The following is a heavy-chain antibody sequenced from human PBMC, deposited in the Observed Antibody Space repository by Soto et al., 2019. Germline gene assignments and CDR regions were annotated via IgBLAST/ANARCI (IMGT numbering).Heavy chain of an antibody. CDR2: INHSGST. CDR3: ARSGHREFVLMVYAIPRWFDP. J-gene: IGHJ5*02. D-gene: IGHD2-8*01. CDR1: GGSFSGYY. Sequence: QVQLQQWGAGLLKPSETLSLTCAVYGGSFSGYYWSWIRQPPGKGLEWIGEINHSGSTNYNPSLKSRVTISVDTSKNQFSLKLSSVTAADTAVYYCARSGHREFVLMVYAIPRWFDPWGQGTLVTVSS. V-gene: IGHV4-34*01.